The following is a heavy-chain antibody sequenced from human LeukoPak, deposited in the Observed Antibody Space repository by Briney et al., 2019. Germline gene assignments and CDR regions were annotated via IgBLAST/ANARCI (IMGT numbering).Heavy chain of an antibody. CDR2: IYGGDAA. J-gene: IGHJ4*02. Sequence: GGSLRLSCAASGINVSSNYMTWIRQAPGKGLEWVSLIYGGDAAYYAESVRGRFMISRDNLKNTLFLQMNSLRVEDTAVYYCVTSTGQQFIPYDYWGQGAHVTVSS. CDR1: GINVSSNY. D-gene: IGHD6-13*01. CDR3: VTSTGQQFIPYDY. V-gene: IGHV3-66*02.